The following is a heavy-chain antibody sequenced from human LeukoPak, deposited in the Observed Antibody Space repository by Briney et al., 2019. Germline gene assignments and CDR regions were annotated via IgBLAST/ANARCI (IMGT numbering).Heavy chain of an antibody. Sequence: GASVKVSCKASGYTFTGYYMHWVRQAPGQGLGWMGWINTNSGGTNYAQKFQGRVTMTRDTSISTAYMELSRLRSDDTALYYCARAADLTRGDAFDIWGQGTMVTVSS. J-gene: IGHJ3*02. CDR1: GYTFTGYY. CDR2: INTNSGGT. CDR3: ARAADLTRGDAFDI. V-gene: IGHV1-2*02. D-gene: IGHD3/OR15-3a*01.